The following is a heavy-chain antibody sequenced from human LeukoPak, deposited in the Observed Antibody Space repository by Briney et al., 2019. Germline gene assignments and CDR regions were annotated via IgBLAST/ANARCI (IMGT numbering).Heavy chain of an antibody. CDR3: ATKQWLAPPPDS. D-gene: IGHD6-19*01. Sequence: PGGSLRLSCAASGFTFSKYWMLWVRQAPGKGLESVSRFNTDGTVTTYADSVKGRFTVSRDNAGNTMFLQMNSVRDEDTAVYYCATKQWLAPPPDSWGQGTPVTVSS. V-gene: IGHV3-74*01. CDR1: GFTFSKYW. J-gene: IGHJ4*02. CDR2: FNTDGTVT.